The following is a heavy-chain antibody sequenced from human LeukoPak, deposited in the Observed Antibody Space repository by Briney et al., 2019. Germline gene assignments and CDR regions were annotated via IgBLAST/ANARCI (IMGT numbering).Heavy chain of an antibody. D-gene: IGHD1-26*01. CDR3: AKDRDEWELQAFDI. V-gene: IGHV3-15*01. Sequence: TGGSLRLSCAASGFTFSNAWMSWVHQAPGKGLEWVGRIKSKTDGGTTDYAAPVKGRFTISRDDSKNTLYLQMNSLRAEDTAVYYCAKDRDEWELQAFDIWGQGTMVTVSS. CDR2: IKSKTDGGTT. CDR1: GFTFSNAW. J-gene: IGHJ3*02.